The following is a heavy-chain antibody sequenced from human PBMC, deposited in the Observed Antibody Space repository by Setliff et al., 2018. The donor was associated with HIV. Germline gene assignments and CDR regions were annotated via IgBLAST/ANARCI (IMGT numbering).Heavy chain of an antibody. CDR1: GGSISSGSYY. J-gene: IGHJ3*02. Sequence: SLTCTVSGGSISSGSYYWSWIRQPAGKGLEWIGHIYTSGSTNYNPSLKSRVTISVDTSKNQFSLKLSSVTAADTAVYYCARYYYGSGSRQIDAFDIWGQGTMVTVSS. V-gene: IGHV4-61*09. D-gene: IGHD3-10*01. CDR3: ARYYYGSGSRQIDAFDI. CDR2: IYTSGST.